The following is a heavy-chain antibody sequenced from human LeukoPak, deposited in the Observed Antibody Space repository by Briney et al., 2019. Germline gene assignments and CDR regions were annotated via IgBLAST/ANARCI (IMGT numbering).Heavy chain of an antibody. CDR1: GVSFSTYY. J-gene: IGHJ4*02. CDR3: ATRDS. CDR2: INHSGST. Sequence: SETLSLTCAVYGVSFSTYYWSWIRQPPGKGLEWIAEINHSGSTNYNTSLKSRVTISVDTSKSQFSLRLTSVTAADTAMYYCATRDSWGQGTLVTVST. V-gene: IGHV4-34*01.